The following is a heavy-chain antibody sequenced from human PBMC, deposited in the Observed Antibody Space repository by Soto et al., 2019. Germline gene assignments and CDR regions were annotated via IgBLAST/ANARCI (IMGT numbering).Heavy chain of an antibody. Sequence: PSETLSLTCTVSGGSISSYYWSWIRQPPGKGLEWIGYIYYSGSTNYNPSLKSRVTISVDTSKNQFSLKLSSVTAADTAVYYCGRSCLFLLFAYWGQGPLVPVSS. CDR1: GGSISSYY. D-gene: IGHD3-22*01. CDR3: GRSCLFLLFAY. V-gene: IGHV4-59*01. CDR2: IYYSGST. J-gene: IGHJ4*02.